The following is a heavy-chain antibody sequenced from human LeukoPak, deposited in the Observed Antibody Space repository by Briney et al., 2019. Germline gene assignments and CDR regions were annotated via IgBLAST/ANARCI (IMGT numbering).Heavy chain of an antibody. CDR1: GGSFSGDY. V-gene: IGHV4-34*01. Sequence: PSETLSLTCAVYGGSFSGDYWSWSREPPGEGLWWIWEINDSVGTNYNPSLKSRVTISVDTSKNQFSLKVSSVNAADTAVYYCARGFGFFQVPLYPFDIWGQGTMVTVSS. J-gene: IGHJ3*02. CDR3: ARGFGFFQVPLYPFDI. D-gene: IGHD3-16*01. CDR2: INDSVGT.